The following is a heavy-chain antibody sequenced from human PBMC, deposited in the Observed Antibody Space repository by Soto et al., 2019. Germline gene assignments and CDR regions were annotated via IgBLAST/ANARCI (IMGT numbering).Heavy chain of an antibody. CDR2: IYYRGST. J-gene: IGHJ4*02. V-gene: IGHV4-59*01. CDR3: ARRYGGNFDY. D-gene: IGHD1-26*01. Sequence: QVQLQESGPGLVKPSETLSLTCTVSGGSISSYYWSWLRQPPGKGLVWIGYIYYRGSTNYNPSLRSRGTISVDTSTNQSSLTLSSVTAADTAVYYCARRYGGNFDYWGQGTLVTVSP. CDR1: GGSISSYY.